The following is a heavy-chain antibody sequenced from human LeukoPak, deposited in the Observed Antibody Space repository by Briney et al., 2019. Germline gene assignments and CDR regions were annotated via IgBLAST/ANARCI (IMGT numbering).Heavy chain of an antibody. D-gene: IGHD6-6*01. V-gene: IGHV4-59*11. CDR3: ARAPGYSSSSGGLDP. J-gene: IGHJ5*02. CDR2: IYSSGST. Sequence: SETLSLTCTVSGGSISNHYWSWIRQPPGKGLEWIGYIYSSGSTNYNPSLKGRVTISVDTSKNQFSLKLSSVTAADTAVYYCARAPGYSSSSGGLDPWGQGTLVTVSS. CDR1: GGSISNHY.